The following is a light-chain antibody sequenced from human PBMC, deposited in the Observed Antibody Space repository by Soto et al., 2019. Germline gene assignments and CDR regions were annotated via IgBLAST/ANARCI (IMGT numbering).Light chain of an antibody. Sequence: DIVMTQSPDSLAVSLGERATINCKSSQSVLCSSNNKNYLAWYQQKPGQAPRLLIYGASNRATGIPDRFSGSGSGTDFTLTISRLEPADFAVYYCQQYSTFWSFGQGTKVDIK. J-gene: IGKJ1*01. CDR1: QSVLCSSNNKNY. V-gene: IGKV4-1*01. CDR3: QQYSTFWS. CDR2: GAS.